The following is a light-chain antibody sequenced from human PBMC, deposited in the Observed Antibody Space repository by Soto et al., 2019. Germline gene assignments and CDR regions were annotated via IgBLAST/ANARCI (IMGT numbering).Light chain of an antibody. CDR1: SSDVGGYNY. CDR3: SSYAGRYTWV. V-gene: IGLV2-11*01. CDR2: DVT. Sequence: QSALTQPRSVSGSPGQSVTISCTGTSSDVGGYNYVSWYEQHPVKAPKLMIYDVTKRPSGVPDRFSGSKSSNTASLTIAGLHDEDEADYYCSSYAGRYTWVFGTGTKVTVL. J-gene: IGLJ1*01.